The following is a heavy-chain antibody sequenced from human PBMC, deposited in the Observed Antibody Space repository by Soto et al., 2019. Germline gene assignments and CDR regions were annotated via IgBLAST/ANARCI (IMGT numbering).Heavy chain of an antibody. D-gene: IGHD3-22*01. CDR1: GGSVSSTNHY. CDR2: IYYSGMT. CDR3: ARHGYYYDSTGYYYFV. Sequence: KASETLSLTCTVSGGSVSSTNHYWGWIRQPPGKGPEWIGDIYYSGMTRYNPSLKSRVTMSVDTSMSQFFLKLSSVTAADTAVYYCARHGYYYDSTGYYYFVWGQGTLVTVSS. V-gene: IGHV4-39*01. J-gene: IGHJ4*02.